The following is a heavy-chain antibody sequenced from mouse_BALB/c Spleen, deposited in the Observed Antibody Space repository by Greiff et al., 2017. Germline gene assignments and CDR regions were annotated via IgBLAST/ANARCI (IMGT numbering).Heavy chain of an antibody. J-gene: IGHJ3*01. D-gene: IGHD2-4*01. Sequence: EVQLQESGPGLVKPSQSLSLTCSVTGYSITSGYYWNWIRQFPGNKLEWMGYISYDGSNNYNPSLKNRISITRDTSKNQFFLKLNSVTTEDTATYYCARDLYYEGAYWGQGTLVTVSA. CDR3: ARDLYYEGAY. CDR2: ISYDGSN. V-gene: IGHV3-6*02. CDR1: GYSITSGYY.